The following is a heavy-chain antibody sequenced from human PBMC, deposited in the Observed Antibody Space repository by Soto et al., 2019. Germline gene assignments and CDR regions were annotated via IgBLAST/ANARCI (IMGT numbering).Heavy chain of an antibody. CDR2: TSDDESRK. Sequence: QVQLVESGGGVVQPGRSLRLSCAASGFTFSSYAMHWVRQAPGKGLEWMAITSDDESRKYYADSVRGRFTISRDNSKNTLYLQMNSPREEDTALFYCARGAGSGSFLIDYWGQGTLVTVSS. V-gene: IGHV3-30*04. J-gene: IGHJ4*02. D-gene: IGHD1-26*01. CDR3: ARGAGSGSFLIDY. CDR1: GFTFSSYA.